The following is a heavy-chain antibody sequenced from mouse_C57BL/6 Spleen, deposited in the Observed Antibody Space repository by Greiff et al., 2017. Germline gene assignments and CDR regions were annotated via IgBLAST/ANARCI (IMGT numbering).Heavy chain of an antibody. CDR3: TSHLTVWFAY. J-gene: IGHJ3*01. CDR2: IRNKANNHAT. CDR1: GFTFSDAW. D-gene: IGHD4-1*01. V-gene: IGHV6-6*01. Sequence: EVQLQESGGGLVQPGGSMKLSCAASGFTFSDAWMDWVRQSPEKGLEWVAEIRNKANNHATYYAESVKGRFTISRDDSKSSVYLQMNSLRAEDTGIYYCTSHLTVWFAYWGQGTLVTVSA.